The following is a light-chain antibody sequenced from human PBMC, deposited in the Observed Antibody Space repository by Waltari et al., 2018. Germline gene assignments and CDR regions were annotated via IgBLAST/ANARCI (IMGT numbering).Light chain of an antibody. Sequence: QSVLTQPPSASGSPGQRVTISCSGSTANIGSNTVNWYQQIPGTAPKLLIYTNSQRPSGVPDRFSGSKSGTSGFLAISGLQSEDEADYYCAAWDDGLNGWVFGGRTRVSVL. CDR2: TNS. V-gene: IGLV1-44*01. CDR3: AAWDDGLNGWV. J-gene: IGLJ3*02. CDR1: TANIGSNT.